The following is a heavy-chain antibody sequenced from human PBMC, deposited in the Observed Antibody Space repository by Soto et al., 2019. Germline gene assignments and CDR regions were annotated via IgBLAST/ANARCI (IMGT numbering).Heavy chain of an antibody. D-gene: IGHD6-19*01. CDR2: IYWNDNE. J-gene: IGHJ4*02. CDR3: AHGSGWLFDY. V-gene: IGHV2-5*01. Sequence: QITLKESGPTLVKPTQTLTLTCTFSGFSLRDYAVGVGWIRQPPGKALEWLSFIYWNDNEYHSPSLRSRLTISKDTSKNQVVLTMTNMDPVDTATYYCAHGSGWLFDYWGQGTLVTVSS. CDR1: GFSLRDYAVG.